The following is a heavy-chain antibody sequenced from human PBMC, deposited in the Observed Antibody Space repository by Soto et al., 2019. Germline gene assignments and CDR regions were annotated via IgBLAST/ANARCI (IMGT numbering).Heavy chain of an antibody. J-gene: IGHJ6*02. CDR2: IISIFGTA. D-gene: IGHD6-19*01. CDR3: ARDDRDSSGWWGSSYYYYGMDV. CDR1: GGTFSSYA. Sequence: GASVKVSCKASGGTFSSYALSWVRQAPGHGLEWMGGIISIFGTANYAQKFQGRVTITADKSTRTAYMELSSLRSEDTAVYYCARDDRDSSGWWGSSYYYYGMDVWGQGTTVTVSS. V-gene: IGHV1-69*06.